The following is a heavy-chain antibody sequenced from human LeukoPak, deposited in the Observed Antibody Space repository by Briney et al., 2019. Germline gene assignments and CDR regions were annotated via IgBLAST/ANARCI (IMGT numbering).Heavy chain of an antibody. CDR3: AADFLNDPPYFDY. CDR2: IVVGSGNT. CDR1: GFTFTSSA. D-gene: IGHD1-1*01. J-gene: IGHJ4*02. Sequence: GASVKVSCKASGFTFTSSAMQWVRQARGQRLEWIGWIVVGSGNTNYAQKFQERVTITRDMSTSTAYMELSSLRSEDTAVYYCAADFLNDPPYFDYWGQGTLVTVSS. V-gene: IGHV1-58*02.